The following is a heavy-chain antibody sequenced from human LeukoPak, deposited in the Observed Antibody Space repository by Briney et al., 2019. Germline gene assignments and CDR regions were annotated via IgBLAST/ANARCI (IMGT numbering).Heavy chain of an antibody. J-gene: IGHJ4*02. CDR1: GFTFINAS. D-gene: IGHD3-16*01. CDR2: IKTKTDGGTT. CDR3: TTASRLGYFDP. Sequence: GGSLRLSCAASGFTFINASMSWVRQAPGKGLEWVGRIKTKTDGGTTDYAAPVKGRFTISRDDSGNTLYLQMNSLNTEDTAVDYCTTASRLGYFDPWGQGTLVTVSS. V-gene: IGHV3-15*01.